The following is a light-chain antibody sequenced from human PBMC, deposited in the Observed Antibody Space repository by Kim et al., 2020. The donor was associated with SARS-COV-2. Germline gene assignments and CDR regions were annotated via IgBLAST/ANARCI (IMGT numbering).Light chain of an antibody. CDR1: SSDVGSYNL. CDR3: CSYAGSSTFV. J-gene: IGLJ1*01. V-gene: IGLV2-23*02. CDR2: EVS. Sequence: GQSITISCTGTSSDVGSYNLVSWYQQHPGKAPKLMIYEVSKRPSGVSNRFSGSKSGNTASLTISGLQAEDEADYYCCSYAGSSTFVFGTGTKVTVL.